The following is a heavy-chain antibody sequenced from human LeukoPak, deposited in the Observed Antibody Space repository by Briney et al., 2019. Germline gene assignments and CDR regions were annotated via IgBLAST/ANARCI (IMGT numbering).Heavy chain of an antibody. D-gene: IGHD3-3*01. CDR3: ARETDFWRTLDY. J-gene: IGHJ4*02. CDR2: IYYSGST. V-gene: IGHV4-59*01. Sequence: SETLSLTCTVSGGSISSYYWSWVRQPPGRGLEWLGYIYYSGSTNYNPSLKSRVTISVDTSKNQFSLSLSSVTAADTAVYYCARETDFWRTLDYWGQGTLVTVSS. CDR1: GGSISSYY.